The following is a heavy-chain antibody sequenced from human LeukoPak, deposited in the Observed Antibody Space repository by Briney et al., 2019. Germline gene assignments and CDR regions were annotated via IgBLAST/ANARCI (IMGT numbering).Heavy chain of an antibody. D-gene: IGHD6-6*01. CDR1: GYTFNNYC. J-gene: IGHJ4*02. CDR2: INPGDSDP. V-gene: IGHV5-51*01. CDR3: ARHGVGSSWFGFYY. Sequence: GESLKISCQASGYTFNNYCIGWVRQMPGKGLEWMGIINPGDSDPRYSPSLQGRATISADRSISTAYLQWSSLKASDTAMYYCARHGVGSSWFGFYYWGQGTLVTVSS.